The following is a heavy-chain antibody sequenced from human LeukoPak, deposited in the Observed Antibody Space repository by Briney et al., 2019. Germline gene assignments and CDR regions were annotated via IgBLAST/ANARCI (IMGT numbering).Heavy chain of an antibody. D-gene: IGHD6-19*01. Sequence: ASVKVSCKASGYTFTNYYMHWVRQAPGQGLEWMGIINPSDGSTNYAQKFQGRVTMTRDTSTSTVYMELSSLRSEDTAVYYCARDAPSGWYLDYWGQGTLVTVSS. J-gene: IGHJ4*02. CDR1: GYTFTNYY. CDR3: ARDAPSGWYLDY. V-gene: IGHV1-46*01. CDR2: INPSDGST.